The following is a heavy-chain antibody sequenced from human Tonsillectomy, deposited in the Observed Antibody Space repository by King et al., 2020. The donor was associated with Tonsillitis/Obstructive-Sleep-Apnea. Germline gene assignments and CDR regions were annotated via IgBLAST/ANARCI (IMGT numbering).Heavy chain of an antibody. Sequence: VQLVESGGVVVQPGGSLRLSCAASGFTFDDYTMHWVRQAPGKGLGWGSLISWVGGRTYYADSVKGRFTISRDNSKNSLYLQVNSLRTEDTALYYCAKAKMVYCTGGVCSGFDYWGQGTLVTVSS. D-gene: IGHD2-8*02. V-gene: IGHV3-43*01. J-gene: IGHJ4*02. CDR1: GFTFDDYT. CDR2: ISWVGGRT. CDR3: AKAKMVYCTGGVCSGFDY.